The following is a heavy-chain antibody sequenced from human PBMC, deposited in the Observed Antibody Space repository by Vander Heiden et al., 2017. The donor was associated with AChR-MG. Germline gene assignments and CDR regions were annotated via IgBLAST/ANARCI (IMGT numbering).Heavy chain of an antibody. CDR3: ARDPLGESSGQTAEYFQY. CDR1: GFIFSNYW. V-gene: IGHV3-7*01. CDR2: IRQDGNEI. J-gene: IGHJ1*01. Sequence: EVQLVASGGGLVQPGGSLRLSCAASGFIFSNYWMTWVRQAPGKGLEWVANIRQDGNEIHYVDSVKGRFTISRDNAKNSLYLQMNSLRAEDTAIYYCARDPLGESSGQTAEYFQYWGQGTLVTVSS. D-gene: IGHD3-16*01.